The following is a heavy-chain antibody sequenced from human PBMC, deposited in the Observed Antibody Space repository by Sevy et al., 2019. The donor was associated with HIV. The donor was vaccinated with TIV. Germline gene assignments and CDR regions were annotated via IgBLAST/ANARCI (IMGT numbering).Heavy chain of an antibody. V-gene: IGHV3-30-3*01. CDR2: ISYDGSNE. CDR1: GFTFSYFS. J-gene: IGHJ1*01. CDR3: ALERLSSDVAEYFEN. Sequence: GGSLRLSCAASGFTFSYFSMHWVRQAPGKGLEWVATISYDGSNEHYADSAKGRFTISRDNSKNALYLQMNSLRAEDTAVYSCALERLSSDVAEYFENWGQGTLVTVSS. D-gene: IGHD1-1*01.